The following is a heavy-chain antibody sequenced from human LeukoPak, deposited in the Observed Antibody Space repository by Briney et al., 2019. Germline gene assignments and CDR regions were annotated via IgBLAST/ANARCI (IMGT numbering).Heavy chain of an antibody. CDR1: GGSISSYY. Sequence: PAETLSLTCTVSGGSISSYYWSWIRQPAGKGLEWIGHIYTSGTTNYNPSLKSRVTMSIDTSKSQFSLKLSSVTAADTAIYYCARDAKYYFGSRTYFFFEYWGQGTLLTVSS. CDR2: IYTSGTT. J-gene: IGHJ4*02. CDR3: ARDAKYYFGSRTYFFFEY. V-gene: IGHV4-4*07. D-gene: IGHD3-10*01.